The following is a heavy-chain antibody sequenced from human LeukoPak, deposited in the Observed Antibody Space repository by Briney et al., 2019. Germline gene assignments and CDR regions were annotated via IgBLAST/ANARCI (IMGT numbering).Heavy chain of an antibody. V-gene: IGHV4-4*07. CDR1: GGSIGSYY. CDR3: ANVVSSGYDDNRFDP. CDR2: IYTSGST. Sequence: SETLSLTCTVSGGSIGSYYWSWIRQPAGKGLEWIGRIYTSGSTNYNPSLKSRVTISVDTSKNQFSLKLSSVTAADTAVYYCANVVSSGYDDNRFDPWGQGTLVTVSS. D-gene: IGHD3-22*01. J-gene: IGHJ5*02.